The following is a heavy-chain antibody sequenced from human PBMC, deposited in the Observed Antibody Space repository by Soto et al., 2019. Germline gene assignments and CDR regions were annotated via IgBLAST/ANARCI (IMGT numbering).Heavy chain of an antibody. V-gene: IGHV4-59*01. CDR2: IYYSGST. CDR3: ARETYGSGTIYIGDAFDI. Sequence: PSETLSLTCTVSGGSISSYYWSWIRQPPGKGLEWIGYIYYSGSTNYNPSLKSRVTISVDTSKNQFSLKLSSVTAADTAVYYCARETYGSGTIYIGDAFDIWGQGTMVTVSS. D-gene: IGHD3-10*01. J-gene: IGHJ3*02. CDR1: GGSISSYY.